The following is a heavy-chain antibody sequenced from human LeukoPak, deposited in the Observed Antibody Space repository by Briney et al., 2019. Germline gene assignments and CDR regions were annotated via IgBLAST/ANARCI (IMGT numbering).Heavy chain of an antibody. J-gene: IGHJ2*01. CDR2: VYHSGST. V-gene: IGHV4-38-2*02. CDR3: ARRIAWYFDL. CDR1: GFSISSGYY. D-gene: IGHD2-15*01. Sequence: PSETLSLTCTVSGFSISSGYYWGWVRQPPGKGLEWIGSVYHSGSTYYNPSLKSRVTISVDTSKNQFSLKLSSVTAADTAVYYCARRIAWYFDLWGRGTLVTVSS.